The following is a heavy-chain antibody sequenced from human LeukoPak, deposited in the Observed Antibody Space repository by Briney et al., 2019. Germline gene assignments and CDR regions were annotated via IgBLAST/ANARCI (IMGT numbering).Heavy chain of an antibody. J-gene: IGHJ5*02. Sequence: GGSLRLSCAASGFTVSRNYMSWVRQAPGKGLEWVSLIYSGGNTYYADSVKGRFTISRDNSKNTLYLQMNSLRAEDTAVYYCAKDLGRNWFDPWGQGTLVTVSS. V-gene: IGHV3-53*01. D-gene: IGHD3-16*01. CDR2: IYSGGNT. CDR3: AKDLGRNWFDP. CDR1: GFTVSRNY.